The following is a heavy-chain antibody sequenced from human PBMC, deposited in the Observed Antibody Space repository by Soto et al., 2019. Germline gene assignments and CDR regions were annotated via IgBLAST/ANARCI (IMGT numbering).Heavy chain of an antibody. Sequence: PGVSLRLSSAASGFTFRSYWMSWVRQGPGKGPEWVANIKQDGSEIYYVDSVKGRFTISRDNAKSSLYLQMTSLRAEDTAVYHCAKSLSAIPGDSWGQGTLVTVSS. D-gene: IGHD2-2*01. J-gene: IGHJ4*02. CDR2: IKQDGSEI. CDR3: AKSLSAIPGDS. CDR1: GFTFRSYW. V-gene: IGHV3-7*05.